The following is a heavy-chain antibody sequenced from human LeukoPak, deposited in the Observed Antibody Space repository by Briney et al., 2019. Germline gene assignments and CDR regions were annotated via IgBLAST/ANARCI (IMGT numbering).Heavy chain of an antibody. Sequence: GWALRLSCAASGFTFSSYAMHGVRQAPGRGRKYVSSISSNGCSTYYANSVKGRFTISRENSKNTLYLPMGGLRDEDMAVYYCASKFSDSSGPWGDYFDYWGQGTLVTVSS. J-gene: IGHJ4*02. CDR3: ASKFSDSSGPWGDYFDY. V-gene: IGHV3-64*01. CDR1: GFTFSSYA. CDR2: ISSNGCST. D-gene: IGHD3-22*01.